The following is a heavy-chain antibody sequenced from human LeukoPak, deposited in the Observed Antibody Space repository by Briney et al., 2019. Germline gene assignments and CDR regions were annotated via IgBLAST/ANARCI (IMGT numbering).Heavy chain of an antibody. CDR3: ARNPEVVTKGPFDY. CDR2: IYYSGST. V-gene: IGHV4-39*01. J-gene: IGHJ4*02. CDR1: GGSISSYY. Sequence: SETLSLTCTVSGGSISSYYWSWIRQPPGKGLEWIGSIYYSGSTYYNPSLKSRVTISVDTSKNQFSLKLSSVTAADTAVYYCARNPEVVTKGPFDYWGQGTLVTVSS. D-gene: IGHD4-23*01.